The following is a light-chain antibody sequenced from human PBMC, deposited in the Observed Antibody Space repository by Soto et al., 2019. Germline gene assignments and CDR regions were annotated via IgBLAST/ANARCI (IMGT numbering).Light chain of an antibody. J-gene: IGKJ1*01. Sequence: EFVLKQSPGTLSLSPKERATLSCRASQSVDSRNLAWYQQKHGQAPRVLIFAASSRASGIPDRFSGSGSGTDFTLTISRLEPEDFAVYYCQYYGSPSWTFGQGTKV. CDR2: AAS. CDR3: QYYGSPSWT. V-gene: IGKV3-20*01. CDR1: QSVDSRN.